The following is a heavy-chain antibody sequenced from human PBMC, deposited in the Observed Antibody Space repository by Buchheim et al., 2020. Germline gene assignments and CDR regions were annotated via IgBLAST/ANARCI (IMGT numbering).Heavy chain of an antibody. CDR2: ISGSGGST. CDR3: AKELFYWYFEL. CDR1: GFTFSSYA. Sequence: EVQLLESGGGLVQPGGSPRLSCAASGFTFSSYAMSWVRQAPGQGLEWVSAISGSGGSTFYADSVKGRFTIYRANSKNTWYMQMNSLSAEDTAIYYCAKELFYWYFELWGRGT. J-gene: IGHJ2*01. V-gene: IGHV3-23*01.